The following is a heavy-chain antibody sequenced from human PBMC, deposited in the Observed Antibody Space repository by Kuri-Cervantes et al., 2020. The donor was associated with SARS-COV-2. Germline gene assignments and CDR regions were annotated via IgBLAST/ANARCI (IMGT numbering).Heavy chain of an antibody. CDR2: ISYDGSNK. D-gene: IGHD3-22*01. J-gene: IGHJ4*02. CDR1: GFTFSSYG. Sequence: GSLRLSCAASGFTFSSYGMHWVRQAPGKGLEWVAVISYDGSNKYYGDSVKGRSTISRDNSKNTLYLQMNSLRAEDTAVYYCAKDKYYYDSSGYVYWGQGTLVTVSS. CDR3: AKDKYYYDSSGYVY. V-gene: IGHV3-30*18.